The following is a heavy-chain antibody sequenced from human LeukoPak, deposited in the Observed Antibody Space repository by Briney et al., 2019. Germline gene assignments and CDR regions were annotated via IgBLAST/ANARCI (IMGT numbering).Heavy chain of an antibody. J-gene: IGHJ3*02. CDR1: GDSVSRNSVT. Sequence: SQTLSLTCDISGDSVSRNSVTWNWIRQSPSRGLEWLGRTYYRSKWFNDYAVSVRSRITINPDTSKNQFSLQLNSVTPEDTAVYYCARGVFPAFDIWGQGTMVTVSS. V-gene: IGHV6-1*01. CDR2: TYYRSKWFN. CDR3: ARGVFPAFDI. D-gene: IGHD3-10*01.